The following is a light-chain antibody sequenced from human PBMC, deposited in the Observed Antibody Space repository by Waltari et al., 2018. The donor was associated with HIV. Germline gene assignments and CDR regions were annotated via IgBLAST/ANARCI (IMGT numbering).Light chain of an antibody. V-gene: IGLV1-44*01. Sequence: QSVLTQPPSASGTPGQRVTISCSGRSSNIGNNTASWYQQLPGTAPKPLIYGNNRRPSGVPDRFAASKSATSASLVISGLQSEDEADYYCAAWDDSLNGRVFGGGTKLTVL. CDR2: GNN. CDR3: AAWDDSLNGRV. CDR1: SSNIGNNT. J-gene: IGLJ3*02.